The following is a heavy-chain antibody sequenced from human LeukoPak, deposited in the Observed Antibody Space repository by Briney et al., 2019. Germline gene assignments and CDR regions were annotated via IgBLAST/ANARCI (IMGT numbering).Heavy chain of an antibody. D-gene: IGHD6-13*01. CDR2: IYYSGST. CDR1: GGSISSGGYY. CDR3: ARARSAAGNFDY. Sequence: SQTLSLTCTVSGGSISSGGYYWSWIRQHPGRGLEWIGYIYYSGSTYFNPSLKSRVTISADTSKNQFSLTLSSVTAADTAVNYCARARSAAGNFDYWGQGTLVTVSS. J-gene: IGHJ4*02. V-gene: IGHV4-31*03.